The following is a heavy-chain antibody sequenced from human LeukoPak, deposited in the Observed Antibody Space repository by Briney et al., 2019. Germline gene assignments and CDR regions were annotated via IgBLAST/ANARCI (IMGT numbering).Heavy chain of an antibody. J-gene: IGHJ4*02. D-gene: IGHD1-26*01. CDR3: ARGVVGATFLPVD. CDR1: GCTFSIYA. CDR2: ISAYNGNT. Sequence: GSSVKVSCKASGCTFSIYAISWVRQAPGQGLEWMGWISAYNGNTNYAQKLQGRVTMTTDTSTSTAYMELRSLRSDDTAVYYCARGVVGATFLPVDWGQGTLVTVSS. V-gene: IGHV1-18*01.